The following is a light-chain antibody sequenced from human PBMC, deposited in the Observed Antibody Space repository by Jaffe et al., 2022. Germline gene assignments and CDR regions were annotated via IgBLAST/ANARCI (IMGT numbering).Light chain of an antibody. V-gene: IGKV3-11*01. J-gene: IGKJ1*01. Sequence: EIVLTQSPATLSLSPGERATLSCRASQSVDRYLAWYQQRPGQAPRLLIYDTSNRATGVPDRFSGSGSGTDFTLTISSLEPEDFAVYYCQQRSNWPRTFGQGTKVEIK. CDR3: QQRSNWPRT. CDR1: QSVDRY. CDR2: DTS.